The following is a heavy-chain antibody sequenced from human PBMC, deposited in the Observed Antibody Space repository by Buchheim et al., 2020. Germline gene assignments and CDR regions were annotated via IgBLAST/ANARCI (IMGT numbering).Heavy chain of an antibody. V-gene: IGHV3-23*01. Sequence: EVQLLESGGGLVQPGGSLRLSCAASGFTFSSYAMSWVRQAPGKGLEWVSAISGSGGSTYYADSVKGRFTISRDNSKNTLSLQMNSLRAEDTAVYYCAKVNYYDSSGYLNWFDPWGQGTL. CDR1: GFTFSSYA. D-gene: IGHD3-22*01. CDR2: ISGSGGST. CDR3: AKVNYYDSSGYLNWFDP. J-gene: IGHJ5*02.